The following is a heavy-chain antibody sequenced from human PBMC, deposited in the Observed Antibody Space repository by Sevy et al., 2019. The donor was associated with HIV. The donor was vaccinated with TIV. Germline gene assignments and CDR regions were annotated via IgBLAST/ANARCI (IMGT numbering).Heavy chain of an antibody. Sequence: QSQTLSLTCAISGDSVSSNSGTWNWIRQSPSTGLEWLGRTYYRSKWYNDYAVSVKSRLTINPDTSKNQFSLQLNSVTPADTAVYYCARGTSTAFDYWGQGTLVTVSS. V-gene: IGHV6-1*01. J-gene: IGHJ4*02. CDR3: ARGTSTAFDY. D-gene: IGHD1-1*01. CDR2: TYYRSKWYN. CDR1: GDSVSSNSGT.